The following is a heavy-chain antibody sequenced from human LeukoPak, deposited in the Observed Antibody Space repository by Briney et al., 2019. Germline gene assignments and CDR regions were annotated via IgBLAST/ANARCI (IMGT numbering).Heavy chain of an antibody. J-gene: IGHJ4*02. D-gene: IGHD5-12*01. CDR2: IIPIFGTA. V-gene: IGHV1-69*06. CDR1: GGTFSSYA. CDR3: AREGSGYDYRFDY. Sequence: GASVKVSCKASGGTFSSYAISWVRQAPGQGLEWMGGIIPIFGTANYAQKFQGRVTITADKSTSTAYMELSSLRSEDTAVYYCAREGSGYDYRFDYWGQGTLVTVSS.